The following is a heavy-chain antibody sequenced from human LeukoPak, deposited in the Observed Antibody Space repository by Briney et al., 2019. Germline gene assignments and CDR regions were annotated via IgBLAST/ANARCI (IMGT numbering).Heavy chain of an antibody. CDR2: ISDYNGNT. J-gene: IGHJ3*02. CDR3: ARERFGAFDI. CDR1: GYTFTRHG. V-gene: IGHV1-18*01. D-gene: IGHD3-10*01. Sequence: GASVKVSCKASGYTFTRHGISWVRQAPGQGLEWVGWISDYNGNTNNAQKLQGRVTITTDTSTSTAYMELRSLRSDDTALYYCARERFGAFDIWGQGTMVTVSS.